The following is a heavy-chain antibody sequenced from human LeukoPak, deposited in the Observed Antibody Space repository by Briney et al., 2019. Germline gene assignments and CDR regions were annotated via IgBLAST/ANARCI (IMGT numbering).Heavy chain of an antibody. CDR2: ISYDGSNK. J-gene: IGHJ4*02. CDR1: GFTFSSYA. Sequence: GRSLRLSCAASGFTFSSYAMHWVRQAPGKGLEWVAVISYDGSNKYYADSVKGRFTISRDNSKNTLYLQMNSLRAEDTAVYYCARVSLAVAGFYFDYWGQGTLVTVSS. D-gene: IGHD6-19*01. CDR3: ARVSLAVAGFYFDY. V-gene: IGHV3-30-3*01.